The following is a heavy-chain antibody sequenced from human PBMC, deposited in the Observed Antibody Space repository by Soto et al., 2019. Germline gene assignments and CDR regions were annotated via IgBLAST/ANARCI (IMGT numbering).Heavy chain of an antibody. CDR2: MNPNSGNT. D-gene: IGHD3-3*01. CDR3: ARAHFFWGFYFLPPNLRPYYYTYYMDV. Sequence: ASVKVSCKASGYTFTSYDINWVRQATGQGLEWMGWMNPNSGNTGYAQKFQGRVTMTRNTSISTAYMELSSLRSEDTAVDYCARAHFFWGFYFLPPNLRPYYYTYYMDVWGKGTTVTVS. J-gene: IGHJ6*03. V-gene: IGHV1-8*01. CDR1: GYTFTSYD.